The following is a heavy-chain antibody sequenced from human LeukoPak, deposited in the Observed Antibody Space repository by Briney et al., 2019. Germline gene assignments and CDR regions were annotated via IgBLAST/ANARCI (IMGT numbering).Heavy chain of an antibody. J-gene: IGHJ4*02. D-gene: IGHD3-22*01. V-gene: IGHV4-59*01. Sequence: SETLSLTCIVSGDSISRYSWSWVRQPPGKGLDWITYTFKSGSTYYNPFLKSRVTISVDTSKNQFSLRLNSLTAADTAVYYCARAPDSSGYYYEIWGQGTLVTVSS. CDR3: ARAPDSSGYYYEI. CDR2: TFKSGST. CDR1: GDSISRYS.